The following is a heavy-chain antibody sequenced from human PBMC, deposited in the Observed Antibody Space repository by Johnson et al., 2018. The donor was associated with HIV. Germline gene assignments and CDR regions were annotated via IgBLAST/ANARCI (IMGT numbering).Heavy chain of an antibody. CDR1: GFSFDEYD. D-gene: IGHD1-26*01. Sequence: VQLVESGGGVARPGGSLRLSCEASGFSFDEYDMSWVRQAPGKGLEWVSGINWNGATPGSADSVKGRFTISRDNAKNFLYLQMNSLRAEDTAIYYCARGWVGANLRAFDIWGQGTMVTVSS. CDR3: ARGWVGANLRAFDI. CDR2: INWNGATP. V-gene: IGHV3-20*04. J-gene: IGHJ3*02.